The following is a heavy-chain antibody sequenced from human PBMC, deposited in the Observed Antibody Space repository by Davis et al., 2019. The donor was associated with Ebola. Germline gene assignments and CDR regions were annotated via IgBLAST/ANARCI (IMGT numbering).Heavy chain of an antibody. CDR1: GYTFTSYG. CDR3: ARARPRSGYGSVGYYYYGMDV. CDR2: ISAYNGNT. V-gene: IGHV1-18*01. J-gene: IGHJ6*02. Sequence: ASVKVSCKASGYTFTSYGISWVRQAPGQGLEWMGWISAYNGNTNYAQKLQGRVTMTTDTSTSTAYMELRSLRSDDTAVYYCARARPRSGYGSVGYYYYGMDVWGQGTTVTVSS. D-gene: IGHD5-12*01.